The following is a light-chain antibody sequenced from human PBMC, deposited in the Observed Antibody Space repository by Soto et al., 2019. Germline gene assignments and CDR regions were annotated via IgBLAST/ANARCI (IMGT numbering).Light chain of an antibody. CDR3: QQYNSYSTWT. Sequence: DIRMTQSPSTLSASVGDRVTITCRASQSISSWLAWYQQKTGKAPKLLIYDASSLESWVPSRLSGSGSGTEFTLTISSLQPDDFATYYCQQYNSYSTWTFGQGTKVEIK. V-gene: IGKV1-5*01. J-gene: IGKJ1*01. CDR1: QSISSW. CDR2: DAS.